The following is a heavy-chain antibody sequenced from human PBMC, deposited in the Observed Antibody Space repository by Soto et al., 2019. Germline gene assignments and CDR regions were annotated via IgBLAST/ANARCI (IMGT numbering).Heavy chain of an antibody. J-gene: IGHJ4*02. Sequence: GESLKISCAASGFTFSSYAMSWVRQAPGKGLEWVSAISGSGGSTYYADSVKGRFTISRDNSKNTLYLQMNSLRAEDTAVYYCAESSGWYGGHYFDYWGQGTLVTVSS. CDR1: GFTFSSYA. CDR3: AESSGWYGGHYFDY. D-gene: IGHD6-19*01. CDR2: ISGSGGST. V-gene: IGHV3-23*01.